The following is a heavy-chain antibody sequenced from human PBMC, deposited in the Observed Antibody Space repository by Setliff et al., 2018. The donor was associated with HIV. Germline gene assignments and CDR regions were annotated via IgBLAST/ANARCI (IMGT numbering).Heavy chain of an antibody. CDR3: ARVPVLPAPRFDY. V-gene: IGHV4-38-2*02. J-gene: IGHJ4*02. CDR2: IYYGGGT. Sequence: PSETLSLTCTVSGVSSSSHYWSWIRQPPGKGLEWIGSIYYGGGTFYNPSLKSRVTISVDTSKNQFSLKLSSVTAADTALYFCARVPVLPAPRFDYWGQGTLVTVSS. D-gene: IGHD2-2*01. CDR1: GVSSSSHY.